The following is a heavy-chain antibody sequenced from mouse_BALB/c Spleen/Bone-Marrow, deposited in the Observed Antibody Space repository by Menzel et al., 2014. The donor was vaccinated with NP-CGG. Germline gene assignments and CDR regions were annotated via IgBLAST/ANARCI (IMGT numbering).Heavy chain of an antibody. Sequence: LQQSGGGLVEPGGSLKLSCAASGFTFSSYAMSWVRQTPEKRLEWVASISSGGNTYYPDSMKGRFTISRDNARNILYLQMSSLRSEDTAMYYCARGGELRPWFAYWGQGTLVTVSA. V-gene: IGHV5-6-5*01. D-gene: IGHD2-4*01. CDR1: GFTFSSYA. J-gene: IGHJ3*01. CDR2: ISSGGNT. CDR3: ARGGELRPWFAY.